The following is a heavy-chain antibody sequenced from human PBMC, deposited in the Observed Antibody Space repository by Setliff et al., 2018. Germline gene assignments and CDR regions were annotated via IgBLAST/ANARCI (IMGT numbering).Heavy chain of an antibody. CDR1: GYHLTSYG. CDR2: ISPYNGHT. CDR3: ERLVRYCTRVTCQRSSDGDF. Sequence: ASVKVSCKTSGYHLTSYGVTWVRQAPGQGLDWVGWISPYNGHTNYAPQFQGRLVMTTDTSTNTAYMELRNLTSDDTAMYFCERLVRYCTRVTCQRSSDGDFWGQGTPVTVSS. V-gene: IGHV1-18*01. J-gene: IGHJ4*02. D-gene: IGHD2-8*01.